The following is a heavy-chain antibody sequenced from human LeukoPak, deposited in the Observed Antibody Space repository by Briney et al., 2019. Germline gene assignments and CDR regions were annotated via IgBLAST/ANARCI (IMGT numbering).Heavy chain of an antibody. V-gene: IGHV3-23*01. D-gene: IGHD2-2*02. Sequence: GGSLRLSCVVSGFTFSTSAMTWVRQAPGKGLEWVSGISISGGTTYYADSVEGQFTISRDNSKNTLYLQMNSLRAEDTAVYYCAKEEIPNDYWGRGTLVTVSS. CDR1: GFTFSTSA. CDR3: AKEEIPNDY. J-gene: IGHJ4*02. CDR2: ISISGGTT.